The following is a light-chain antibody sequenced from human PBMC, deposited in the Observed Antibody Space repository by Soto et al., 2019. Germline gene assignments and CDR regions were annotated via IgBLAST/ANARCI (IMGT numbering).Light chain of an antibody. Sequence: EIVMTQSPATLSVSPGERATLSCRASQSVSNNLAWYQQVPGQAPRLLIYGVSTRATGIPARFSGSGSGTEFTLTISSLQSEDFAVYYCHQYNNWPPWTFGQGTKVDIK. V-gene: IGKV3-15*01. CDR3: HQYNNWPPWT. CDR1: QSVSNN. CDR2: GVS. J-gene: IGKJ1*01.